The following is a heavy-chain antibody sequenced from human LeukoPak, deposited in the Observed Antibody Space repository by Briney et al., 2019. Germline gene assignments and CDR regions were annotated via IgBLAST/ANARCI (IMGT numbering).Heavy chain of an antibody. CDR1: GFTFSTYA. J-gene: IGHJ3*02. CDR2: ISGSGGGT. D-gene: IGHD3-3*01. V-gene: IGHV3-23*01. Sequence: GGSLRLSCAASGFTFSTYAMSWVRQAAGKGLEWVSLISGSGGGTYYADSVKGRSTISRDNSKNTLYLQMNSLRAEDTAVYYCARNAGETYYDFWSGYSGFDAFDIWGQGTMVTVSS. CDR3: ARNAGETYYDFWSGYSGFDAFDI.